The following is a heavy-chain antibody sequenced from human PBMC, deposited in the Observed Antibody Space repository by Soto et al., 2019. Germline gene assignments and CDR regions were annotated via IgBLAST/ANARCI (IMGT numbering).Heavy chain of an antibody. Sequence: GGSLRLSCEASGFTFSGYWMSWVRQAPGKGLEWVADIKHDGSVQYYVDSVKGRFTISRDNAKKLLYLQMNGLRAEDTALYYCARATYSNGWYPFDLWGQGTLVTVSS. CDR1: GFTFSGYW. V-gene: IGHV3-7*03. D-gene: IGHD6-19*01. CDR2: IKHDGSVQ. CDR3: ARATYSNGWYPFDL. J-gene: IGHJ4*02.